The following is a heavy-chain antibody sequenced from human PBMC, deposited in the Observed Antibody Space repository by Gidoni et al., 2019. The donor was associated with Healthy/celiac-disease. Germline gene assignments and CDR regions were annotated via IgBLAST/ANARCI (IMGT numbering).Heavy chain of an antibody. CDR2: IIPIFGTA. J-gene: IGHJ3*02. CDR3: ARDSPSGSYHGLDAFDI. V-gene: IGHV1-69*01. Sequence: QVQLVQSGAEVKKPGSSVKVSCKASGGTFSSYAISWVRQAPGQGLEWMGGIIPIFGTANYAQKFQGRVTITADESTSTAYMELSSLRSEDTAVYYCARDSPSGSYHGLDAFDIWGQGTMVTVSS. D-gene: IGHD1-26*01. CDR1: GGTFSSYA.